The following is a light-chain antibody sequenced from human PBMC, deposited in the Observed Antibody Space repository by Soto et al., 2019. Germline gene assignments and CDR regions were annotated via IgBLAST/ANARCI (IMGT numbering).Light chain of an antibody. J-gene: IGKJ1*01. Sequence: EIVMTQSPAALSVSPGDAATLSCRASQSVHSRLAWYQQKPGQAPRLLIYGASTRASGIPARFRGSGSGTEFTLTLSSRQSEDFAVYYCQQYDDWPPWTFGPGTKVEIK. CDR3: QQYDDWPPWT. CDR1: QSVHSR. V-gene: IGKV3-15*01. CDR2: GAS.